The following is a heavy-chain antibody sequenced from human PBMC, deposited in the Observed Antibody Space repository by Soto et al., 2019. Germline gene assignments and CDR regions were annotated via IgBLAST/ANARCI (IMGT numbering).Heavy chain of an antibody. J-gene: IGHJ6*04. CDR2: IYPGDSNT. Sequence: PGESLKISCKGSGCSFTSYWIGWVRQMPGEGLEWRGIIYPGDSNTRYSPSLQGQVTISVDKSISTAYLQWSSLKATDTAMYYCARHAYDFWSGHPNPRYYYGMDVWGKGTTVTVSS. CDR1: GCSFTSYW. D-gene: IGHD3-3*01. CDR3: ARHAYDFWSGHPNPRYYYGMDV. V-gene: IGHV5-51*01.